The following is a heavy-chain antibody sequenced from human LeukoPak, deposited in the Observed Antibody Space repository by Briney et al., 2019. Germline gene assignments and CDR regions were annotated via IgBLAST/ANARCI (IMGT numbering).Heavy chain of an antibody. CDR3: ARSRHSYDSSGFPHY. Sequence: GGSLRLSCATSGFIFNGYNMNWIRQAPGKGLEWVSSISSSSSYIYYANSVKGRFTISRDDAKNSLSLQMNSLRAEDTAVYYCARSRHSYDSSGFPHYWGQGTLVTVSS. D-gene: IGHD3-22*01. CDR2: ISSSSSYI. V-gene: IGHV3-21*01. J-gene: IGHJ4*02. CDR1: GFIFNGYN.